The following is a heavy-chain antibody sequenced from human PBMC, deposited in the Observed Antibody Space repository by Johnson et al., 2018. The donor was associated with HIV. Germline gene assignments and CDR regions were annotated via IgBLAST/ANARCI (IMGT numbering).Heavy chain of an antibody. V-gene: IGHV3-30*02. CDR2: IRYDGSNK. Sequence: QVQLVESGGGVVQPGGSLRLSCAASGFTFSSYGMHWVRQAPGKGLEWVAFIRYDGSNKYYADSVKGRFTISRDNSKNTLYLQMSSLRVEDTALYYCARDGVYSSPHDAFDIWGQGTMVTVSS. CDR1: GFTFSSYG. D-gene: IGHD6-13*01. CDR3: ARDGVYSSPHDAFDI. J-gene: IGHJ3*02.